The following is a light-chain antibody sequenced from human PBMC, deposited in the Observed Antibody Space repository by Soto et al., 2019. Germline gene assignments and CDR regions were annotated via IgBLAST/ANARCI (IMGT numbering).Light chain of an antibody. V-gene: IGKV1-39*01. CDR1: QTKSRF. J-gene: IGKJ2*01. CDR2: DAS. Sequence: DIQMTQSPSSLSASVGDRVSITCRASQTKSRFLNWYQQKPGKAPKFLIYDASSLQSGVPSRFSGSGSGTEFTLTISSLQPEDFATDYCQQSFSSPPTFGQGTKLEIK. CDR3: QQSFSSPPT.